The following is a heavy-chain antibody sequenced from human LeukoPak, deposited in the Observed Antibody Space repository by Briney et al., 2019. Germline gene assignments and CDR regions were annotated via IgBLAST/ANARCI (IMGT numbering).Heavy chain of an antibody. CDR3: ARVSSTDWQDDY. Sequence: SETLSLTCTVSGGSISSYYWSWIRQPPGKGLEWIGYIYYSGSTNYKPSLKSRVTISVDTSKNQFSLKLSSVTAADTAVYYCARVSSTDWQDDYWGQGTLVTVSS. CDR2: IYYSGST. D-gene: IGHD6-19*01. J-gene: IGHJ4*02. V-gene: IGHV4-59*01. CDR1: GGSISSYY.